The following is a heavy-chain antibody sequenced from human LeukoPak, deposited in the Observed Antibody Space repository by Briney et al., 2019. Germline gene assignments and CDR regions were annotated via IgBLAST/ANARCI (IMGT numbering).Heavy chain of an antibody. CDR3: AREYYYDSSGYYFGWFDP. CDR2: INPSGGST. CDR1: GYTFTSYY. J-gene: IGHJ5*02. V-gene: IGHV1-46*01. Sequence: ASVKVSCKASGYTFTSYYMHWVRQAPGQGLEWMGIINPSGGSTNYAQKFQGRVTMTRDTSTSTVYMELSSQRSEDTAVYYCAREYYYDSSGYYFGWFDPWGQGTLVTVSS. D-gene: IGHD3-22*01.